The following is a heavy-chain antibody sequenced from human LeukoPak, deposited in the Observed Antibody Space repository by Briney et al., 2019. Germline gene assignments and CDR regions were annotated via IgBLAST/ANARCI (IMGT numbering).Heavy chain of an antibody. Sequence: ASVKVSCKASGYTFTSYAMHWVRQAPGQRLEWMGWINAGNGNTKYSQKLQGRVTITRDTSASTAYMELSSLRSEDTAVYYCARYYYDSSGYEGPPDYWGQGTLVTVSS. J-gene: IGHJ4*02. D-gene: IGHD3-22*01. CDR2: INAGNGNT. CDR1: GYTFTSYA. V-gene: IGHV1-3*01. CDR3: ARYYYDSSGYEGPPDY.